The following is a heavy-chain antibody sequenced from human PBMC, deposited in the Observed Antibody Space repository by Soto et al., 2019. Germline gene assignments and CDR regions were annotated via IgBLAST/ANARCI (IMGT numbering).Heavy chain of an antibody. CDR2: VYYSGTT. V-gene: IGHV4-61*01. J-gene: IGHJ4*02. Sequence: SETLSLTCSVSGGSVSNKTYYWSWIRQPPGKRLEWIGYVYYSGTTNYNPSLKSRVTISVDLSKNQFSLSLSSVTTADTALYYCARTTAVPNTLRSRYFFDYWGQGTLVTVSS. CDR3: ARTTAVPNTLRSRYFFDY. CDR1: GGSVSNKTYY. D-gene: IGHD4-17*01.